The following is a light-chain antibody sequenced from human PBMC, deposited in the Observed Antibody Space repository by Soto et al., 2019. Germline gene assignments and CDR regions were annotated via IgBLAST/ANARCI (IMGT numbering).Light chain of an antibody. CDR2: GAS. V-gene: IGKV3-15*01. Sequence: EIVMTQSPATLSVSPGERATLSCRASQSVSSNLAWYQQKPGQAPRPLIYGASTRATGIPARFSGSGSGTEFTLTISSLQPEDFATYYCQQANSFPLTFGGGTKVDIK. J-gene: IGKJ4*01. CDR3: QQANSFPLT. CDR1: QSVSSN.